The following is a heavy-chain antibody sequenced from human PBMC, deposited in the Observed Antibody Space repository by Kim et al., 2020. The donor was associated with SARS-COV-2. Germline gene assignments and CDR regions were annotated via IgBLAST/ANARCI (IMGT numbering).Heavy chain of an antibody. CDR3: ARGNYMNQNIMTTVTRIDY. D-gene: IGHD4-17*01. CDR1: GFTFSDYY. J-gene: IGHJ4*02. V-gene: IGHV3-11*01. Sequence: GGSLRLSCGASGFTFSDYYMSWIRQAPGKGLEWVSYISSSGSTIYYADSVKGRFTISRDNAKNSLYLQMNSLRAEDTAVYYCARGNYMNQNIMTTVTRIDYWGQGTLVTVSS. CDR2: ISSSGSTI.